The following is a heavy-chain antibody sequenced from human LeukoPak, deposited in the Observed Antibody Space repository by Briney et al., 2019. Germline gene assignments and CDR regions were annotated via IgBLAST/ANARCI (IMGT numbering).Heavy chain of an antibody. Sequence: GSLRLSCAASGFTFGSYAMHWVRQAPGKGLEWVAVISYDGSNKYYADSVKGRFTISRDNSKNTLYLQMNSLRAEDTAVYYCARGSEGYCSGGGCYYGMDVWGQGTTVTVSS. D-gene: IGHD2-15*01. CDR2: ISYDGSNK. J-gene: IGHJ6*01. CDR3: ARGSEGYCSGGGCYYGMDV. CDR1: GFTFGSYA. V-gene: IGHV3-30*04.